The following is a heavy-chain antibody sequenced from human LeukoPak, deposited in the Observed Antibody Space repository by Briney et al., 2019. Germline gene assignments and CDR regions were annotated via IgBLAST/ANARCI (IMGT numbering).Heavy chain of an antibody. J-gene: IGHJ4*02. CDR3: AKRGYSGYDSVLPLSFDY. V-gene: IGHV3-23*01. D-gene: IGHD5-12*01. CDR2: ISGSGGST. Sequence: GGSLRLSCVVSGFTFSRSTMTWVRQAPGKGLEWVSAISGSGGSTYYADSVKGRFTISRDNSKNTLYLQMNSLRAEDTAVYYCAKRGYSGYDSVLPLSFDYWGQGTLVTVSS. CDR1: GFTFSRST.